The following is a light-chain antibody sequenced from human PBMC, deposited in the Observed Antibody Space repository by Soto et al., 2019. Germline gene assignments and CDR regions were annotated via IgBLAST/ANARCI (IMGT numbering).Light chain of an antibody. V-gene: IGKV4-1*01. CDR1: QSVLYSSNNMNY. CDR3: QQYYSTPLT. Sequence: DVVLTQSPDSLAVSLGERATINCKSSQSVLYSSNNMNYLAWYQQKAGQPPKLLIYWASTRESGVPDRFGGSGSGTEFTLTISSLQAEDVAVYYCQQYYSTPLTFGQGTKVDIK. CDR2: WAS. J-gene: IGKJ1*01.